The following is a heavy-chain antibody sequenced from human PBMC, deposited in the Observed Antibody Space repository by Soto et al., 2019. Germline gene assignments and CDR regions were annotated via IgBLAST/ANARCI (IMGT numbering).Heavy chain of an antibody. CDR3: AAGNPTDYGDDEHFQH. CDR2: IVVGSGNT. D-gene: IGHD4-17*01. J-gene: IGHJ1*01. CDR1: GFTFTSSA. V-gene: IGHV1-58*02. Sequence: SVKVSCKASGFTFTSSAMQWVRQARGQRLEWIGWIVVGSGNTNYAQKFQERVTITRDMSTSTAYMELSGLRSEDTAVYYCAAGNPTDYGDDEHFQHWGQGTLVTVPQ.